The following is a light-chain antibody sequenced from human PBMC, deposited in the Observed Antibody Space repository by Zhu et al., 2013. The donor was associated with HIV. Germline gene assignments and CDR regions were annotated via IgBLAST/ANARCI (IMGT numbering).Light chain of an antibody. CDR1: QGISNF. Sequence: DIQMTQSPSSLSASIGDRVTITCRASQGISNFLAWYQQRPGKAPKLLIYAASTLQSGVPSRFSGRGSGTDFTLTISSLQAEDVATYYCQKYNSAPLTFGPRDQGGSQT. CDR2: AAS. J-gene: IGKJ3*01. V-gene: IGKV1-27*01. CDR3: QKYNSAPLT.